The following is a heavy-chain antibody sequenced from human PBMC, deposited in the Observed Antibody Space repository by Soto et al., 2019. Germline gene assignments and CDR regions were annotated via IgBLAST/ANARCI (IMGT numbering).Heavy chain of an antibody. CDR3: AREVFCSSSSCQVRYGMDV. CDR2: ITDSGGDA. CDR1: GITFGSRA. Sequence: GGSLRLSCVASGITFGSRAMSWVRQAPGEGLEWVSTITDSGGDAKYADSVRGRFTISRDNSRNTLYLQMNSLRVEDTAVYYCAREVFCSSSSCQVRYGMDVWGQGTTVTVSS. V-gene: IGHV3-23*01. D-gene: IGHD2-2*01. J-gene: IGHJ6*02.